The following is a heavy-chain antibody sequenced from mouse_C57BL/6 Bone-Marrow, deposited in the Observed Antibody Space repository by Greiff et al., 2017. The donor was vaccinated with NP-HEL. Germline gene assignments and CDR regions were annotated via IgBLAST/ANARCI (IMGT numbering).Heavy chain of an antibody. CDR1: GYTFTDYE. CDR3: TRSYSNYAAY. Sequence: VQLQQSGAELVRPGASVTLSCKASGYTFTDYEMHWVKQTPVHGLEWIGAIDPETGGTAYNQKFKGKAILTADISSSTAYMELRSLTSEDSAVYYCTRSYSNYAAYWGQGTLVTVSA. J-gene: IGHJ3*01. V-gene: IGHV1-15*01. D-gene: IGHD2-5*01. CDR2: IDPETGGT.